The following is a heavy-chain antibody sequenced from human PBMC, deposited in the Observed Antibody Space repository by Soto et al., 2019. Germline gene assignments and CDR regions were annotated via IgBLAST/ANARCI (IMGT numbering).Heavy chain of an antibody. CDR1: GGSFNDHY. J-gene: IGHJ5*02. CDR2: INHSGST. CDR3: ATVRGFWFDP. Sequence: QVQLQQWGAGLLKPSETLSLTCAVYGGSFNDHYWSWIRQSPGKGLEWIGEINHSGSTNYNPSLKRRLTIAGDTSKSQFSLKLRSVTAADTAVYYCATVRGFWFDPWGQGTLVTVSS. V-gene: IGHV4-34*01.